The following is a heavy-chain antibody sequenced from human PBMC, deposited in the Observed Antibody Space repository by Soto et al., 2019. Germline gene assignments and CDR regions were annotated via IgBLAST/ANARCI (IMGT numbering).Heavy chain of an antibody. CDR1: GYSVTSSDYY. J-gene: IGHJ6*02. V-gene: IGHV4-39*01. CDR2: MFYSGLT. Sequence: LSRTCSVSGYSVTSSDYYWAWFRQPPGKGLEWIGSMFYSGLTYYNPSLKSRVTLSVDTSKNQFSVRLNSVTAADTAVYYCAPLSVSLSGPYGIHVWGQGTTVTVSS. CDR3: APLSVSLSGPYGIHV. D-gene: IGHD2-15*01.